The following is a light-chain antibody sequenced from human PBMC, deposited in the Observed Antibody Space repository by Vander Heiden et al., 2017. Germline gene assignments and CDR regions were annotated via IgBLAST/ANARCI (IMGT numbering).Light chain of an antibody. J-gene: IGKJ4*01. CDR3: QQSYSTPLT. Sequence: DIQMTQSPSSLSASVGDRVTITCRASQPINTYLNWYQQKPGTASNLLIYAASSLQSGVPSRFSGSGSGTDFTLTISSLQPEDFATYYCQQSYSTPLTFGGGTTVEI. CDR2: AAS. CDR1: QPINTY. V-gene: IGKV1-39*01.